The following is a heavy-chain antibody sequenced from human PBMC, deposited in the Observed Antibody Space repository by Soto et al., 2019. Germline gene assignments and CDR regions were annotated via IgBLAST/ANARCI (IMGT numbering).Heavy chain of an antibody. CDR3: ARVERYSGSYYYYGMDV. J-gene: IGHJ6*02. CDR1: GYTFTSYA. D-gene: IGHD1-26*01. V-gene: IGHV1-3*01. Sequence: ASVKVSCKASGYTFTSYAMHWVRQAPGQRLEWMGWINAGNGNTTYSQKFQGRVTITRDTSASTAYMELSSLRSEDTAVYYCARVERYSGSYYYYGMDVWGQGTTVTVSS. CDR2: INAGNGNT.